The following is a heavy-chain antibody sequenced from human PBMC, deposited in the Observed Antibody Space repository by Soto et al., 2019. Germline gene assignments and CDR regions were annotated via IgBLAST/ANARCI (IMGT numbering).Heavy chain of an antibody. CDR1: GGSISSGDYY. Sequence: QVQLQESGPGLVKPSQTLSLTCTVSGGSISSGDYYWSWIRQPPGKGLEWIGYIYYSGSTYYNPSLKSRVTISVDTSKNQFSLKLSSVTAADTPGYYCARGRVVGEIAVDGAYFDYWGQGILVTVSS. D-gene: IGHD6-19*01. CDR2: IYYSGST. J-gene: IGHJ4*02. CDR3: ARGRVVGEIAVDGAYFDY. V-gene: IGHV4-30-4*01.